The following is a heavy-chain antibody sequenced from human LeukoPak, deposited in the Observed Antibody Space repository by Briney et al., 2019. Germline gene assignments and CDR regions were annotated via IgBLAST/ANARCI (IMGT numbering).Heavy chain of an antibody. CDR2: IYSSGST. D-gene: IGHD6-13*01. J-gene: IGHJ6*03. Sequence: SETLSLTCTVSGGSPSSYYWSWIRQPAGKGLEWIGRIYSSGSTNYNPSLKSRVTISVDTSKNQFSLKLSSVTAADTAVYYCALKAAGYYYYMDVWGKGTTVTVSS. CDR1: GGSPSSYY. CDR3: ALKAAGYYYYMDV. V-gene: IGHV4-4*07.